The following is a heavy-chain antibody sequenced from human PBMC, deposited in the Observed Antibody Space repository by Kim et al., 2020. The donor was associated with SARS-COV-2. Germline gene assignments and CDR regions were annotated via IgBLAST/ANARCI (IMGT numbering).Heavy chain of an antibody. V-gene: IGHV3-33*01. D-gene: IGHD2-2*01. CDR1: GFTFSSYG. CDR2: IWYDGSNK. J-gene: IGHJ4*02. Sequence: GGSLRLSCAASGFTFSSYGMHWVRQAPGKGLEWVAVIWYDGSNKYYADSVKGRFTISRDNSKNTLYLQMNSLRAEDTAVYYCARDRYCSSTSCYGLFYWGQGTLVTVSS. CDR3: ARDRYCSSTSCYGLFY.